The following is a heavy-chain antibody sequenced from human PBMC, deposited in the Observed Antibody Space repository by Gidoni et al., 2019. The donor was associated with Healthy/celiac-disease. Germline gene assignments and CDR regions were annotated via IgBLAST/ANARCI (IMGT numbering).Heavy chain of an antibody. D-gene: IGHD6-19*01. J-gene: IGHJ5*02. Sequence: EVQLVESGGGLVQPGGSVRLSCSASGFTVSSNYMSWVRQAPGKGLEWVSVIYSGGSTYYADSVKGRFTISRHNSKNTLYLQMNSLRAEDTAVYYCARIAVAGTVGFDPWGQGTLVTVSS. CDR2: IYSGGST. CDR3: ARIAVAGTVGFDP. CDR1: GFTVSSNY. V-gene: IGHV3-53*04.